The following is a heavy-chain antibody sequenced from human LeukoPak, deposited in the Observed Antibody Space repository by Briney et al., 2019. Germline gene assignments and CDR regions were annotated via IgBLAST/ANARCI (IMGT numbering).Heavy chain of an antibody. CDR2: IIPIFDTT. Sequence: ASVKVSCKASGGTFRSSTISWVRQAPGQALEWMGGIIPIFDTTNYAQKFQGRVKITADESTNTAYMELSSLRSEDTAVYYCARDEKFEMFGYYFDYWGQGTLVTVSS. J-gene: IGHJ4*02. CDR3: ARDEKFEMFGYYFDY. V-gene: IGHV1-69*13. D-gene: IGHD3-10*02. CDR1: GGTFRSST.